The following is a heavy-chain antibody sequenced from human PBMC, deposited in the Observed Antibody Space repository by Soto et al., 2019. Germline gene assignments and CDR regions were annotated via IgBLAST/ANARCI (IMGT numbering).Heavy chain of an antibody. V-gene: IGHV3-72*01. CDR3: TRLAPD. Sequence: EVQLVESGGGLVQPGGSLRLSCAASGFTFSDHSMDWVRQAPGKGLEWVGRTRNKANSYTTEYAASVKGRFTISRDDSKNSLYLQMNRLKTEDTAVYYCTRLAPDWGQGTLVTVSS. CDR2: TRNKANSYTT. CDR1: GFTFSDHS. J-gene: IGHJ4*02.